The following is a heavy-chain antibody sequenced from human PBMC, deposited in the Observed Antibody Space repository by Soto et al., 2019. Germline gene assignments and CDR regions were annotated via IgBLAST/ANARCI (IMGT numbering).Heavy chain of an antibody. D-gene: IGHD3-3*01. CDR3: ARDPFYDFWSGSYMDV. CDR2: ISYDGSNT. J-gene: IGHJ6*02. CDR1: GFTFSSYA. V-gene: IGHV3-30-3*01. Sequence: GGTLCLTCAASGFTFSSYARHWSGQAPGKGLGWVAVISYDGSNTYYANSVKGRFTISRDNSKNTLYLQMNSLSAEDTAVYYCARDPFYDFWSGSYMDVWGQGTTVTVSS.